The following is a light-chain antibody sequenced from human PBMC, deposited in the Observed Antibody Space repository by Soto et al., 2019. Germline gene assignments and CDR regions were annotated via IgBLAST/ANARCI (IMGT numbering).Light chain of an antibody. CDR1: QIISTW. CDR2: DAS. CDR3: QQYNRYSQN. V-gene: IGKV1-5*01. Sequence: DIQMTQSPSTLSASVGDRVAITCRASQIISTWLAWYQQKPGKVPKLLIYDASSLESGVPSRFSGSGSGTEFTLTISSLQPDDLATYYCQQYNRYSQNFGQGTKVEIK. J-gene: IGKJ1*01.